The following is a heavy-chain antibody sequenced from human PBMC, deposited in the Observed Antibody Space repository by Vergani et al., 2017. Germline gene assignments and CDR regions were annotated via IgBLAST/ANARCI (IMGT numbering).Heavy chain of an antibody. Sequence: EVQLVESGGGLVQPGGSLRLSCAASGFTFSSYAMSWVRQAPGKGLEWVSAISGSGGSTYYADSVKGRFPISRDNSKNTLYLQMNSLRAEDTAVYYCAKEVSRYSSGWYGGVSFDYWGQGTLVTVSS. V-gene: IGHV3-23*04. J-gene: IGHJ4*02. D-gene: IGHD6-19*01. CDR2: ISGSGGST. CDR1: GFTFSSYA. CDR3: AKEVSRYSSGWYGGVSFDY.